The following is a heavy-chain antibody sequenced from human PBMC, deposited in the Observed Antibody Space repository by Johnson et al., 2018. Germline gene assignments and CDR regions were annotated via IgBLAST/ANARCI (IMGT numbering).Heavy chain of an antibody. V-gene: IGHV3-7*01. J-gene: IGHJ6*03. D-gene: IGHD3-9*01. Sequence: VQLVESGGGLVQPGGSLRLSCAASGINFGNYWMNWVRQAPGKGLEWVANIKEDGSEKYYVDSVKGRFTISRNNAKNSLYLQMNSLRAEDTAVYYCAREPLTLVWHHMDVWGKGTTVTVSS. CDR1: GINFGNYW. CDR2: IKEDGSEK. CDR3: AREPLTLVWHHMDV.